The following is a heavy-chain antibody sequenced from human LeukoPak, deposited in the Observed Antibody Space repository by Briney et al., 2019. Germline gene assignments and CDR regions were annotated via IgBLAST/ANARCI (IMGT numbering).Heavy chain of an antibody. CDR3: ARVGIPPRRQRLVWGYFDY. Sequence: SETLSLTCTVSGGSISSGGYYWSWIRQHPGKGLEWIGYIYYGGSTYYNPSLKSRVTISVDTSKNQFSLKLSSVTAADTAVYYCARVGIPPRRQRLVWGYFDYWGQGTLVTVSS. D-gene: IGHD6-13*01. CDR1: GGSISSGGYY. V-gene: IGHV4-31*03. J-gene: IGHJ4*02. CDR2: IYYGGST.